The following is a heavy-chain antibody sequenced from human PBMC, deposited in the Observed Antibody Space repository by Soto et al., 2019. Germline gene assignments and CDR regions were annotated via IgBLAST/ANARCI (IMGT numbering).Heavy chain of an antibody. CDR3: ARLGVDCSSTSCSSVEAFDI. Sequence: QVQLVQSGAEVKKPGSSVKVSCKASGGTFSSYTISWVRQAPGQGIEWMGRIIPILGIANYAQKFQGRVTITADKSTSTAYMELSSLRSEDTAVYYCARLGVDCSSTSCSSVEAFDIWGQGTMVTVSS. CDR2: IIPILGIA. J-gene: IGHJ3*02. V-gene: IGHV1-69*02. D-gene: IGHD2-2*01. CDR1: GGTFSSYT.